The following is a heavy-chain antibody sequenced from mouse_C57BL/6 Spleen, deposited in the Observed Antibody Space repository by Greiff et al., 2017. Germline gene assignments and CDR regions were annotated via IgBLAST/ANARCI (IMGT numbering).Heavy chain of an antibody. D-gene: IGHD1-1*01. CDR1: GYTFTSSW. Sequence: QVQLQQPGTELVKPGASVKLSCKASGYTFTSSWMHWVKQRPGQGLEWIGNINPSNGGTNYNEKFKSKATLTVDKSSSTAYMQLSSLTSEASAVXYCGGGAYYGGSSYAMDYWGQGTTGTVSS. V-gene: IGHV1-53*01. CDR3: GGGAYYGGSSYAMDY. CDR2: INPSNGGT. J-gene: IGHJ4*01.